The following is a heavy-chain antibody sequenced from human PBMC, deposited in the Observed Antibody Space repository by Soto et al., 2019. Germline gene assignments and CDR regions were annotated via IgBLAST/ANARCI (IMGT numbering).Heavy chain of an antibody. D-gene: IGHD6-13*01. CDR1: GFTFSSYS. CDR3: ARGSAGIAAAGLYYMDV. V-gene: IGHV3-48*02. Sequence: GGSLRLSCAASGFTFSSYSMNWVRQAPGKGLEWVSYISSSSSTIYYADSVKGRFTISRDNAKNSLYLQMNSLRDEDTAVYYCARGSAGIAAAGLYYMDVWGKGITVTVSS. CDR2: ISSSSSTI. J-gene: IGHJ6*03.